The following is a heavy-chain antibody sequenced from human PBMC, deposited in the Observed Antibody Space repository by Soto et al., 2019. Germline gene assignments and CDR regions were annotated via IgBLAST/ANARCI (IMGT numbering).Heavy chain of an antibody. Sequence: QVQLQQWGAGLLKPSETLSLTCAVYGGSFSGYYWSWIRQPPGKGLEWIGEINQSGSTTYHPSLKRRVTTAVDTSNSPLSLKLSSLTAADTAVYYCARTYSSSWSPFDYWGQGTLVTVSS. CDR3: ARTYSSSWSPFDY. V-gene: IGHV4-34*01. CDR2: INQSGST. CDR1: GGSFSGYY. D-gene: IGHD6-13*01. J-gene: IGHJ4*02.